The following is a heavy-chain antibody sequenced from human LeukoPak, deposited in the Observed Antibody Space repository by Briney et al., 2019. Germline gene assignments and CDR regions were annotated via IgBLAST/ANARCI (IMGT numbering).Heavy chain of an antibody. CDR3: AKSRPVSGYDSSGYYDY. CDR2: ISDGSRDT. CDR1: GFTFSSFT. D-gene: IGHD3-22*01. Sequence: PGGSLILSCATSGFTFSSFTMNWVRQAPGKGLEWVSTISDGSRDTHYAGSVKGRFTISRDDSQNIVYLQMDSLRAEDTALYYCAKSRPVSGYDSSGYYDYWGQGTLVTVSS. V-gene: IGHV3-23*01. J-gene: IGHJ4*02.